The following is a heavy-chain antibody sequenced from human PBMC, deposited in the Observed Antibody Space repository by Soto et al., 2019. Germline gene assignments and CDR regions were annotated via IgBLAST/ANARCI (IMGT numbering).Heavy chain of an antibody. CDR3: ARGEYSGYDFKLNYFDY. D-gene: IGHD5-12*01. V-gene: IGHV1-3*01. CDR2: INAGNGNT. J-gene: IGHJ4*02. CDR1: GYTFTSYA. Sequence: QVQLVQSGAEVKKPGASVKVSCKASGYTFTSYAMHWVRQAPGQRLEWMGWINAGNGNTKYSQKFQGRITSTRDTSASTADMGLSSLRSEDTAVYYCARGEYSGYDFKLNYFDYWCQGTLVTVSS.